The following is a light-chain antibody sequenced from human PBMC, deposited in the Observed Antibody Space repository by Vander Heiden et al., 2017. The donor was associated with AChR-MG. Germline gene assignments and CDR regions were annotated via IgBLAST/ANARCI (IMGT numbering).Light chain of an antibody. CDR2: DAS. Sequence: DIQLTQSPSSVSASVGDRVTITCQATQDIANYLNWYQQKPGEAPKLLISDASNLEAGVPSRFSGSGFATHFSFTISSRQPEDIATYYCQQDNNLPPWTFGQGTRVEIK. CDR1: QDIANY. CDR3: QQDNNLPPWT. J-gene: IGKJ1*01. V-gene: IGKV1-33*01.